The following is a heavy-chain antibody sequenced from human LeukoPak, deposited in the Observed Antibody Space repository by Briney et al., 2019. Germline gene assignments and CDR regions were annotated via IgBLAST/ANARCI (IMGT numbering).Heavy chain of an antibody. CDR3: AKEVEPSTYYYYYYGMDV. CDR2: ISGSGDNT. J-gene: IGHJ6*02. V-gene: IGHV3-23*01. CDR1: GFTLTNYV. D-gene: IGHD1-1*01. Sequence: GGSLRLSCVASGFTLTNYVMNWVRQTPGKGLEWVSSISGSGDNTFYSDSVKGRFTISRDNSKNTLSLQMSSLSHEDTAVYYCAKEVEPSTYYYYYYGMDVWGQGTTVTVSS.